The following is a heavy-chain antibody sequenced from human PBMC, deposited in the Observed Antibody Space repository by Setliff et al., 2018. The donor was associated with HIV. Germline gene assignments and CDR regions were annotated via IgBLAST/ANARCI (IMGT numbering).Heavy chain of an antibody. Sequence: SETLSLTCTVSGGSISTYYWSWIRQSPGKGLEWIGYIYYNGSTNYNPSLKSRVTISVDTSKNQFSLNVNSVTAADTGVYYCVRVGKYYGSGNYFWFDYWGQGTPVTVSS. CDR1: GGSISTYY. CDR2: IYYNGST. V-gene: IGHV4-59*01. CDR3: VRVGKYYGSGNYFWFDY. D-gene: IGHD3-10*01. J-gene: IGHJ4*02.